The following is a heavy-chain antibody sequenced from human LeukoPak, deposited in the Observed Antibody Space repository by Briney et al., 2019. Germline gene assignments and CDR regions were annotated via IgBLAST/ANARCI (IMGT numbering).Heavy chain of an antibody. D-gene: IGHD1-26*01. CDR3: ASGSYYQTQFDY. CDR1: GGSFSGYY. CDR2: INHSGST. V-gene: IGHV4-34*01. J-gene: IGHJ4*02. Sequence: PSETLSLTCAVYGGSFSGYYWSWIRQPPGKGLEWIGEINHSGSTNYNPSPKSRVTISVDTSKNQFSLKLSSVTAADTAVYYCASGSYYQTQFDYWGQGTLVTVSS.